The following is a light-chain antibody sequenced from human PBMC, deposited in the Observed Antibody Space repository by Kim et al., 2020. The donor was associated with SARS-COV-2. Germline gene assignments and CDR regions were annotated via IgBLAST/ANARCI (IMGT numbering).Light chain of an antibody. Sequence: DIRMTQSPSSLSASIGDRVSITCQASRDISNFLIWYQQKSGEPPKLLIYDVSILQTGVPSRFSGSGSGTHFTFTISSLQPEDVATYYCQQYDLLPLTFGGGTKLEI. CDR2: DVS. V-gene: IGKV1-33*01. CDR1: RDISNF. CDR3: QQYDLLPLT. J-gene: IGKJ4*01.